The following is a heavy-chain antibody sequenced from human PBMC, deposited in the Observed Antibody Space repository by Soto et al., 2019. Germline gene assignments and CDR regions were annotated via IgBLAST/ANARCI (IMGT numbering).Heavy chain of an antibody. J-gene: IGHJ4*02. CDR2: ISSSSSTI. Sequence: LRLSCAASGFTFSSYSMNWVRQAPGKGLEWVSYISSSSSTIYYAGSVKGRFTISRDNAKNSLYLQMNSLRAEDTAVYYCARDSGYSYGPFDYWGQGTLVTVSS. CDR3: ARDSGYSYGPFDY. CDR1: GFTFSSYS. D-gene: IGHD5-18*01. V-gene: IGHV3-48*01.